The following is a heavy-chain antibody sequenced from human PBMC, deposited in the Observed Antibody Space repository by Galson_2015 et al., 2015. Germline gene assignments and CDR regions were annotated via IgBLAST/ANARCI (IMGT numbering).Heavy chain of an antibody. CDR2: ISYAGSNT. Sequence: SLRLSCAGSGFTFSNYAMHWVRQAPGKGLECEALISYAGSNTYYADSVKGRFAISRDNYKNTLYLQMNSLRVDDTTIYYCARGGYSSRLLTPFDHWGQGTLVAVSS. CDR1: GFTFSNYA. D-gene: IGHD6-13*01. V-gene: IGHV3-30*09. CDR3: ARGGYSSRLLTPFDH. J-gene: IGHJ4*02.